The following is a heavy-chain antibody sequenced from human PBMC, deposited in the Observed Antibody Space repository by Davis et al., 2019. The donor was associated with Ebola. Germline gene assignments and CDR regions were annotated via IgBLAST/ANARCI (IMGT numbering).Heavy chain of an antibody. Sequence: GESLKISCAASGFVFSSYVMSWVRQAPGKGLEWVSAISGSGGNTYYADSVKGRFTISRDNSKKTMYLQMNSLRGEDTAVYYCARSGLSFGVVKYHYGMDAWGKGTTVTVSS. CDR2: ISGSGGNT. CDR1: GFVFSSYV. D-gene: IGHD3-3*01. J-gene: IGHJ6*04. V-gene: IGHV3-23*01. CDR3: ARSGLSFGVVKYHYGMDA.